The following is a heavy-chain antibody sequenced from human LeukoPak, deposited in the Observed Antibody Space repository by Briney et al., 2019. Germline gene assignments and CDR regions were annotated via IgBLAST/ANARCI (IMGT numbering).Heavy chain of an antibody. CDR1: GFAFSDYS. V-gene: IGHV3-21*05. D-gene: IGHD7-27*01. CDR3: ARDDNWGFDY. Sequence: GGSLRLSCAASGFAFSDYSMNWVRQAPGKGLEWVANTRGSGSGMGSGNYYAGAVKGRFTISRDNAKNSLYLQMNSLRAEDTAFYYCARDDNWGFDYWGQGALVTVSS. CDR2: TRGSGSGM. J-gene: IGHJ4*02.